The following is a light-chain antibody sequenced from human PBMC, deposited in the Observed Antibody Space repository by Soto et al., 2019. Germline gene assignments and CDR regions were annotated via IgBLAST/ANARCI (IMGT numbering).Light chain of an antibody. V-gene: IGKV3-20*01. J-gene: IGKJ1*01. CDR2: GVS. Sequence: EIMLTQAPGTLSLSPEERATLSFRSSQRFTSNSLAWYQQKPGQAPRLLISGVSNRATGIPDRFSGSGSGTDFTLTISRLEPEDVAVYYCQQYDSSPRTLGQGTKVDIK. CDR3: QQYDSSPRT. CDR1: QRFTSNS.